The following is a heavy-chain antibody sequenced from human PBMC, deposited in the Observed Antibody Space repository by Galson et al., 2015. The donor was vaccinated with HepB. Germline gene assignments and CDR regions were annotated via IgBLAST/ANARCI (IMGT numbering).Heavy chain of an antibody. D-gene: IGHD5-24*01. CDR2: IYPGDADT. Sequence: QSGGEVEKPGESLKISCKGSGYSFTSDWIGWVRQMPGKGLEWMGIIYPGDADTRYSPSFQGQVTISADKSSSTAYLQWSSLKASDTAMYYCASHEDDGYKSLGVDYWGQGTLVTVSS. V-gene: IGHV5-51*03. J-gene: IGHJ4*02. CDR3: ASHEDDGYKSLGVDY. CDR1: GYSFTSDW.